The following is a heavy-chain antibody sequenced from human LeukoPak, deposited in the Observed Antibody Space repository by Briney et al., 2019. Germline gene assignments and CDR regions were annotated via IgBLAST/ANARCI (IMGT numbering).Heavy chain of an antibody. Sequence: ASVKVSCKASGYTFTSYDINWVRQATGQGLEWMGWMNPNSGNTGYAQKFQGRVTTTRNTSISTAYMELSSLRSEDTAVYYCASVDSSGYYYYYWGQGTLVTVSS. CDR1: GYTFTSYD. J-gene: IGHJ4*02. D-gene: IGHD3-22*01. V-gene: IGHV1-8*01. CDR3: ASVDSSGYYYYY. CDR2: MNPNSGNT.